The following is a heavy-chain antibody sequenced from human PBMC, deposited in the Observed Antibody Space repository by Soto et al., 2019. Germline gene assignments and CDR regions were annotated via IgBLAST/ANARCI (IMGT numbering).Heavy chain of an antibody. V-gene: IGHV1-18*01. CDR3: ARDLPRPRTQGGFMITFGGPTPEYYFDY. CDR1: GYTFTSYG. J-gene: IGHJ4*02. Sequence: AASVKVSCKASGYTFTSYGISWVRRAPGQGLEWMGWISAYNGNTNYAQKLQGRVTMTTDTSTSTAYMELRSLRSDDTAVYYCARDLPRPRTQGGFMITFGGPTPEYYFDYWGQGTLVTVSS. D-gene: IGHD3-16*01. CDR2: ISAYNGNT.